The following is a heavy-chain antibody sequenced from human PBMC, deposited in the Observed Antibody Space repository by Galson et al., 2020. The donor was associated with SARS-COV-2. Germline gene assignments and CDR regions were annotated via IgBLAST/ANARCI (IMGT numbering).Heavy chain of an antibody. V-gene: IGHV2-70*11. Sequence: ESGPTLVKPTQTLTLTCTFSGFSLSTSGMCVSWIRQPPGKALEWLARIDWDDDNYYSTSLKTRLTISKDTSKNQVVLTMTNMDPVDTATYYCARIDYGDYYYYGMDVWGQGTTVTVSS. CDR3: ARIDYGDYYYYGMDV. CDR2: IDWDDDN. D-gene: IGHD4-17*01. CDR1: GFSLSTSGMC. J-gene: IGHJ6*02.